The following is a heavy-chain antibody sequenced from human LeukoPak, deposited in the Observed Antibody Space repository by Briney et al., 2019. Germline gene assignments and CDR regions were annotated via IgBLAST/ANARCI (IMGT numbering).Heavy chain of an antibody. J-gene: IGHJ4*02. Sequence: GGSLRLSCAASGFSFSIHWMTWVRQAPGKGLERVAKINPDGSQKYYLDSVRGRFTISRDNAKNSVYVQMNSLRADGTAVYFCAREEWFRFDIWGQGTSVTVSS. V-gene: IGHV3-7*01. CDR1: GFSFSIHW. CDR2: INPDGSQK. D-gene: IGHD3-10*01. CDR3: AREEWFRFDI.